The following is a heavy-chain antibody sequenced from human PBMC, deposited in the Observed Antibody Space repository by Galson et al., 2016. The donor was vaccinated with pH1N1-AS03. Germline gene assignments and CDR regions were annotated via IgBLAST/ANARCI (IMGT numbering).Heavy chain of an antibody. Sequence: SVKVSCKASGYTFTGQYMHWVRQAPGQGLEWMGWINPNSGDTNYARKFQGRVTMTRDTSISTAYMELSRLRSDDTAVYYCARGYCSGGNCYKANWFDSWGQGTLVTVSS. J-gene: IGHJ5*01. CDR3: ARGYCSGGNCYKANWFDS. CDR1: GYTFTGQY. D-gene: IGHD2-15*01. V-gene: IGHV1-2*02. CDR2: INPNSGDT.